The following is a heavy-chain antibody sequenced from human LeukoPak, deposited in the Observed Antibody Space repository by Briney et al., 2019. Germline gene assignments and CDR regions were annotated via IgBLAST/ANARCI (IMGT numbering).Heavy chain of an antibody. CDR2: INPNSGGT. CDR3: VRIDSGYDSFDY. D-gene: IGHD5-12*01. Sequence: VASVKVSCKASGYTFTGYYMHWVRQAPGQGLEWMGWINPNSGGTNYAQKFQGRVTMTRDTSISTAYMELSRLRSDDTAVYYCVRIDSGYDSFDYWGQGTLVTVSS. CDR1: GYTFTGYY. J-gene: IGHJ4*02. V-gene: IGHV1-2*02.